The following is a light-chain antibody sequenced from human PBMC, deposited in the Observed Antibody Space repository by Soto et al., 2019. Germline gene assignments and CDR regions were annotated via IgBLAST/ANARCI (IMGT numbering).Light chain of an antibody. CDR2: TTS. Sequence: IQLTQSPSSLSASVGDRVTITCRASQGISSYLAWYQQKPGKAPNLLIYTTSTLQSGVPSRFSGRGSGTDFTLTISSLQPVDFATYYCQQLNSYPFTFGPGTKVDLK. V-gene: IGKV1-9*01. CDR1: QGISSY. J-gene: IGKJ3*01. CDR3: QQLNSYPFT.